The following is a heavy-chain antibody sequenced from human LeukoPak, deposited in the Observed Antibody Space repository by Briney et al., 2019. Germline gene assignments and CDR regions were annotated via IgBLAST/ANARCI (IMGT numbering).Heavy chain of an antibody. CDR2: IYYSGTT. CDR3: ARLRFDFWSGYTHPYFDY. V-gene: IGHV4-39*01. CDR1: GGSISSSSYS. D-gene: IGHD3-3*01. J-gene: IGHJ4*02. Sequence: SETLSLTCTVSGGSISSSSYSWGWIRQPPGKGLEWIGSIYYSGTTYYNPSLKSRVTISVDTSKIQFSLKLISVAATDTAVYFCARLRFDFWSGYTHPYFDYWGQGTLVTVSS.